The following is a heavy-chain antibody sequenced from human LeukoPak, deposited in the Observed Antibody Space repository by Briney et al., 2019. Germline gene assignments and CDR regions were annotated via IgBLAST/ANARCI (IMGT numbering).Heavy chain of an antibody. CDR3: ARDSGRFDVFDI. J-gene: IGHJ3*02. V-gene: IGHV3-53*01. D-gene: IGHD3-10*01. CDR2: NYIDGRT. Sequence: GGSLRLSCAASGITVSTNYMSWVRQAPGKGLEWVSVNYIDGRTYYAASVKGRFTISSDHTKNPLYLQMNSPRAEDTGVYLCARDSGRFDVFDIWGQGTMVTVSS. CDR1: GITVSTNY.